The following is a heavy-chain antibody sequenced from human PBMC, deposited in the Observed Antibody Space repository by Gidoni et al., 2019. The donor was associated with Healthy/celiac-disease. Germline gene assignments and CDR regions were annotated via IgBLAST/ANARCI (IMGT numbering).Heavy chain of an antibody. J-gene: IGHJ6*02. D-gene: IGHD2-2*02. V-gene: IGHV1-69*01. Sequence: QVQLVQSGAEVKKPGSSVKVSCKASGGTFSSYAISCVRQAPGQGLEWMGGIIPIFGTANYAQKFQGRVTITADESTSTAYMELSSLRSEDTAVYYCARGRYCSSTSCYIGDLDYYYYGMDVWGQGTTVTVSS. CDR2: IIPIFGTA. CDR3: ARGRYCSSTSCYIGDLDYYYYGMDV. CDR1: GGTFSSYA.